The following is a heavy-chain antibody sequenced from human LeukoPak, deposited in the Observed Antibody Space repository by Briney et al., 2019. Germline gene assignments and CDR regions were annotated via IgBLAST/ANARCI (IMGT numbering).Heavy chain of an antibody. CDR2: ISPYNGNT. Sequence: GASVKVSCKASGHTFTSYGISWVRQAPGQGLEWMGWISPYNGNTNYAQKLQGRVTMTTDTSTTTAYMELRSLRSDDTAVYYCAREMATIVNQFDYWGQGTLVTVSS. CDR3: AREMATIVNQFDY. V-gene: IGHV1-18*01. J-gene: IGHJ4*02. CDR1: GHTFTSYG. D-gene: IGHD5-24*01.